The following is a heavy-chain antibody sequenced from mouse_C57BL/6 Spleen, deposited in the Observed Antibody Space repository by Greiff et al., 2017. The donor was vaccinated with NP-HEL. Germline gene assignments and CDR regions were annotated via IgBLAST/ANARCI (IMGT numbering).Heavy chain of an antibody. V-gene: IGHV1-69*01. CDR3: ARKDYGKDFDV. D-gene: IGHD1-1*01. J-gene: IGHJ1*03. CDR2: IDPSDSYT. Sequence: VQLQQSGAELVMPGASVKLSCKASGYTFTSYWMHWVKQRPGQGLEWIGEIDPSDSYTNYNQKFKGKSTLTVDKSSSTAYMQLRSLTSEDSAVYYCARKDYGKDFDVWGTGTTVTVSS. CDR1: GYTFTSYW.